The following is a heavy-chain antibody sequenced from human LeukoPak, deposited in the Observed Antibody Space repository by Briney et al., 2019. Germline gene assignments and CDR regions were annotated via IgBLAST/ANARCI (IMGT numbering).Heavy chain of an antibody. Sequence: GASVKVSCKASGYTFTGYYMHWVRQAPGQGLEWMGWINPNSGGTNYAQKFQGRVTMTRDTSISTAYMELSRLRSDDTAVYYCAKDQDRTMITFGGVIVTDAFDIWGQGTMVTVSS. CDR1: GYTFTGYY. CDR2: INPNSGGT. CDR3: AKDQDRTMITFGGVIVTDAFDI. V-gene: IGHV1-2*02. D-gene: IGHD3-16*02. J-gene: IGHJ3*02.